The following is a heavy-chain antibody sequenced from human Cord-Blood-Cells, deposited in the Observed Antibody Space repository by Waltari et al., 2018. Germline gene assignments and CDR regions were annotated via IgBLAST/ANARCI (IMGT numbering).Heavy chain of an antibody. Sequence: QVQLVQSGAEVKKPGSSVKVSCKASGGTFSSDAISWVRQAPGQGLEWMGGSIPIFGTANYAQKVQGRVTITADKSTSTAYMGLSSRRSGDTAVYYCARAWHSNLDYWGQGTLVTVSS. J-gene: IGHJ4*02. CDR2: SIPIFGTA. CDR3: ARAWHSNLDY. D-gene: IGHD4-4*01. V-gene: IGHV1-69*06. CDR1: GGTFSSDA.